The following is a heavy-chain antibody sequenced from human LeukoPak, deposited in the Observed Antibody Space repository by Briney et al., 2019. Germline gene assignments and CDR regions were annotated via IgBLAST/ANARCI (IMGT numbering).Heavy chain of an antibody. CDR2: INPSGGST. Sequence: ASVKVSCKASGYTFTSYYMHWVRQAPGQGLEWMGIINPSGGSTSYARKFQGRVTMTRDTSTSTVYMELSSLRSEDTAVYYCARDRSPLYCSSTSCYSDWFDPWGQGTLVTVSS. CDR3: ARDRSPLYCSSTSCYSDWFDP. J-gene: IGHJ5*02. CDR1: GYTFTSYY. D-gene: IGHD2-2*01. V-gene: IGHV1-46*01.